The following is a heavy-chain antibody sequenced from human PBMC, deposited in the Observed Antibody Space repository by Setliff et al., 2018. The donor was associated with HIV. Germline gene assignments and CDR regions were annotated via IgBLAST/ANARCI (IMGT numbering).Heavy chain of an antibody. D-gene: IGHD5-12*01. V-gene: IGHV4-39*01. J-gene: IGHJ6*03. CDR1: GGSISSSSYY. Sequence: SQTLSLTCTVSGGSISSSSYYWGWIRQPPGKGLEWIGSIYYSGSTYYNPSLKSRVTISVDTSKNQFSLKLSSVTAADTAVYYCARQWPYYYYMDVWGKGTTVTVSS. CDR3: ARQWPYYYYMDV. CDR2: IYYSGST.